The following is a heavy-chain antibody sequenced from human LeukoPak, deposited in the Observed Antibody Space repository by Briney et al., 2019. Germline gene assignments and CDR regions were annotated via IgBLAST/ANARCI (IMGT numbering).Heavy chain of an antibody. Sequence: ASVKVSCKASGYTFTSYGISWVRQAPGQGLEWMGWISAYNGNTNYAQKLQGRVTMTRDTSISTAYMELSRLRSDDTAVYYCARPRGDLFSGWGQGTLVTVSS. J-gene: IGHJ4*02. CDR3: ARPRGDLFSG. CDR1: GYTFTSYG. CDR2: ISAYNGNT. D-gene: IGHD2-21*01. V-gene: IGHV1-18*01.